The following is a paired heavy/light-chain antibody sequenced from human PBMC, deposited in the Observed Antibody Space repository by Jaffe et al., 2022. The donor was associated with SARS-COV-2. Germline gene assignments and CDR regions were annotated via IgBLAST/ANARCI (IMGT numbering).Light chain of an antibody. Sequence: DIQMTQSPSSLSASVGDRVTITCRASQSINNYLNWYQQKPGKAPKLLRDTASNMQGGVPSRFSGSGSGTDFTLTISSLQPEDFATYYCQQSYSAPWTFGQGTKVEIK. CDR3: QQSYSAPWT. CDR1: QSINNY. J-gene: IGKJ1*01. CDR2: TAS. V-gene: IGKV1-39*01.
Heavy chain of an antibody. V-gene: IGHV3-15*01. CDR2: IKSKTDRGTT. J-gene: IGHJ3*02. D-gene: IGHD3-16*01. Sequence: EVQLVESGGGLVKPGGSLRLSCAASGFTFSHAWMSWVRQAPGKGLEWVGRIKSKTDRGTTDYATPVKGRFTISRDDSKNTLYLQMNSLKTDDTAVYFCTWVTGNTLGFDIWGQGTMVTVSS. CDR1: GFTFSHAW. CDR3: TWVTGNTLGFDI.